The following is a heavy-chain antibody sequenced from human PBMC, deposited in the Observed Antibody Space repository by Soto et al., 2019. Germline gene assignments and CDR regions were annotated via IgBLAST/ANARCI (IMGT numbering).Heavy chain of an antibody. Sequence: ASVKVSCKASGYTFTSYAMHWVRQAPGQRLEWMGWTNAGNGNTKYSQKFQGRVTITRDTSASTAYMELSSLRSEDTAVYYCARAGGVDTAMFYLYYYYYGMDVWGQGTTVTVSS. CDR1: GYTFTSYA. D-gene: IGHD5-18*01. V-gene: IGHV1-3*01. CDR2: TNAGNGNT. J-gene: IGHJ6*02. CDR3: ARAGGVDTAMFYLYYYYYGMDV.